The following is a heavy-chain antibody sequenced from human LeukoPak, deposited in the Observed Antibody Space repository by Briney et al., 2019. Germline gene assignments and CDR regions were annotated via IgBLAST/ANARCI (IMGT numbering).Heavy chain of an antibody. CDR2: ISYDGSNK. Sequence: GGSLRLSCAASGFTFSSYGMHWVRQAPGKGLEWVAVISYDGSNKYYADSVKGRFTISRDNSKNTLYLQMGSLRAEDMAVYYCARPTYYYDSSGYGYWGQGTLVTVSS. D-gene: IGHD3-22*01. J-gene: IGHJ4*02. CDR1: GFTFSSYG. CDR3: ARPTYYYDSSGYGY. V-gene: IGHV3-30*03.